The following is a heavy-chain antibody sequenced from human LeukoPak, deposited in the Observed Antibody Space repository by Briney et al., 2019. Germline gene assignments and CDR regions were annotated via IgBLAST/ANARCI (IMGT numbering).Heavy chain of an antibody. Sequence: PSETLSLTCTVSGGSISSYYWSWIRQPPGKGLEWIGHIYYSGSTNYNPSLKSRVTISVDTSKNQFSLKLSTVTAADTAVYYCAREGQQLAQYDYWGEGTLVSVSS. CDR1: GGSISSYY. CDR3: AREGQQLAQYDY. V-gene: IGHV4-59*01. J-gene: IGHJ4*02. D-gene: IGHD6-13*01. CDR2: IYYSGST.